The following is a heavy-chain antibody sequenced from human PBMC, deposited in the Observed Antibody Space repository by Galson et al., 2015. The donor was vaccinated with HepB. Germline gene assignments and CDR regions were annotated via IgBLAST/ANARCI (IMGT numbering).Heavy chain of an antibody. V-gene: IGHV3-30-3*01. Sequence: SLRLSCAASGFTFSSYAMHWVRQAPGKGLEWVAVISYDGSNKYYADSVKGRFTISRDNSKNTLYLQMNSLRAEDTAVYYCARDVLSRVAGYYYGMDVWGQGTTVTVSS. CDR3: ARDVLSRVAGYYYGMDV. CDR1: GFTFSSYA. J-gene: IGHJ6*02. CDR2: ISYDGSNK. D-gene: IGHD6-19*01.